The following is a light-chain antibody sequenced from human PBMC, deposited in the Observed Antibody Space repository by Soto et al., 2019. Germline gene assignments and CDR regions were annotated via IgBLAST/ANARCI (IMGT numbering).Light chain of an antibody. J-gene: IGKJ1*01. V-gene: IGKV1-5*03. Sequence: DIRMTQSPSTLSASGGDRVTITCRASQSINNWLAWYQQKPGKAPKLLIYRASSLENGVPSRFSGRGSGTEFIFTITSLQPDDFATYYCQQYSSESTFGQGTKVEIK. CDR2: RAS. CDR1: QSINNW. CDR3: QQYSSEST.